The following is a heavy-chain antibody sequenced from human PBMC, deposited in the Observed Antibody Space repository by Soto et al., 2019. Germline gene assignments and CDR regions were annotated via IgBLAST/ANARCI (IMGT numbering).Heavy chain of an antibody. CDR2: ISPGDSDT. CDR3: ARSDTLTGYFDY. D-gene: IGHD3-9*01. J-gene: IGHJ4*02. CDR1: GYSFTSYW. Sequence: PGESLKISCKASGYSFTSYWIGWVRQMPGKGLVWMGIISPGDSDTRYSPSFQGQATISADKSINTAYLQWSSLKASDTAMYYCARSDTLTGYFDYWGQGTLVTVSS. V-gene: IGHV5-51*01.